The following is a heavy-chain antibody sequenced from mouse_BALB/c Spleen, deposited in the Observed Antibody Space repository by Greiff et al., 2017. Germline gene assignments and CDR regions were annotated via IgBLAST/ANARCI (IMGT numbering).Heavy chain of an antibody. Sequence: EVQLVESGGGLVKPGGSLKLSCAASGFTFSSYTMSWVRQTPEKRLEWVATISSGGSYTYYPDSVKGRFTISRDNAKNTLYLQMSSLKSEDTAMYYCTRDVATVVDAYWGQGTLVTVSA. D-gene: IGHD1-1*01. J-gene: IGHJ3*01. CDR1: GFTFSSYT. CDR2: ISSGGSYT. CDR3: TRDVATVVDAY. V-gene: IGHV5-6-4*01.